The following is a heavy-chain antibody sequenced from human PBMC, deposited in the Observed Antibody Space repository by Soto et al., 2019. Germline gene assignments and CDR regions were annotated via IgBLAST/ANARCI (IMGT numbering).Heavy chain of an antibody. V-gene: IGHV1-69*08. Sequence: QVQLVQSGAEVKKPGSSVKVSCKASGGTFSSYTISWVRQAPGQGLEWMGRIIPTLGIANYAQKFQGRVTITADKSTSTAYMELSSLRSEDTAVYYCAREITMVRGVITNWFDPWGQGTLVTVSS. D-gene: IGHD3-10*01. CDR3: AREITMVRGVITNWFDP. CDR2: IIPTLGIA. J-gene: IGHJ5*02. CDR1: GGTFSSYT.